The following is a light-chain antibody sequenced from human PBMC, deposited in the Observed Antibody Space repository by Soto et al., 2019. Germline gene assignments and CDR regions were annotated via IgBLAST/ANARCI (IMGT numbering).Light chain of an antibody. V-gene: IGKV3-20*01. Sequence: EIVLTQSPGTLSLSPGERATLSCRASHSVSSSYLAWYQQKPGQAPRLLIFVASSRATGIPDRFSGSGSGTDFTLTISRLEPEDFAVYDCQQYGSSPPITFGQGTRLEIK. CDR3: QQYGSSPPIT. CDR2: VAS. J-gene: IGKJ5*01. CDR1: HSVSSSY.